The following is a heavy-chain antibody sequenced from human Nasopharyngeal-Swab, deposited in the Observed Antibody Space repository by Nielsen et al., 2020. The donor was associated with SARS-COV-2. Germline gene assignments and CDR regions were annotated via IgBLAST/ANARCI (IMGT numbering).Heavy chain of an antibody. V-gene: IGHV7-4-1*02. CDR1: GYTFTSYA. CDR2: INTNTGNP. CDR3: ARDDSITIFGVVIEFSGMDV. J-gene: IGHJ6*02. Sequence: GSVKVSCKASGYTFTSYAMNWVRQAPGQGLEWMGWINTNTGNPTYAQGFTGRFVFSLDTSVSTAYLQISSLKAEDTAVYYCARDDSITIFGVVIEFSGMDVWGQGTTVTVSS. D-gene: IGHD3-3*01.